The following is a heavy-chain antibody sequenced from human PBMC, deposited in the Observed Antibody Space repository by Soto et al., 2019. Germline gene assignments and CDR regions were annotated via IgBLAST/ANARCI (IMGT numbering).Heavy chain of an antibody. D-gene: IGHD3-16*02. J-gene: IGHJ3*02. CDR1: GDSVSSNSTA. CDR2: TYYRSKWYN. Sequence: SQTLSLTCAISGDSVSSNSTAWNWIRQSPSRGLEWLGRTYYRSKWYNDYAVSVKSRITINPDTSKNQFSLQLNSVTPEDTAVYYCARDADGSYRPLDAFDIWGQGTMVTVSS. CDR3: ARDADGSYRPLDAFDI. V-gene: IGHV6-1*01.